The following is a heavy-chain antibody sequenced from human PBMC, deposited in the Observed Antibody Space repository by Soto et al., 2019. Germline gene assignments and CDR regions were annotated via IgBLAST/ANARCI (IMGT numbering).Heavy chain of an antibody. CDR2: ISWNSGSI. D-gene: IGHD4-17*01. CDR1: GFTFDDYA. CDR3: AKDNYGDYDYFDY. J-gene: IGHJ4*02. V-gene: IGHV3-9*01. Sequence: GGSLRLSCAASGFTFDDYAMHWVRQAPGKGLEWVSGISWNSGSIGYADSVKGRFTISRDNAKNSLYLQMNSLRAEDTALYYCAKDNYGDYDYFDYWGQGTLVTVSS.